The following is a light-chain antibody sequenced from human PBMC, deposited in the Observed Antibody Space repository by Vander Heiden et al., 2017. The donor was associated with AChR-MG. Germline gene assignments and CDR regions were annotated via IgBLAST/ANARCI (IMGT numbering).Light chain of an antibody. CDR3: SSSTSSSTLV. Sequence: QSALTQPASVSGSPGQSITISCTGTSSDVGSYNYVSWYQQHPGKAPKLMIYDVSNRPSGVSNRFSGSKSDNTASLTISGLQAEDEADYYCSSSTSSSTLVFATGTKVTVL. J-gene: IGLJ1*01. CDR2: DVS. V-gene: IGLV2-14*01. CDR1: SSDVGSYNY.